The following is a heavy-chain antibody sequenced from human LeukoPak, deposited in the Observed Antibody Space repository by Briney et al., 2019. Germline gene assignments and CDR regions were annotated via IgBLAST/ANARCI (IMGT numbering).Heavy chain of an antibody. J-gene: IGHJ4*02. CDR3: ARPYVNYADDY. Sequence: GSLRLSCAASGFTFSSYAMSWVRQAPGKGLEWVAVISYDGSNKYYADSVKGRFTISRDNSKNTLYLQMNSLRAEDTAVYYCARPYVNYADDYWGQGTLVTVSS. D-gene: IGHD2-2*01. CDR1: GFTFSSYA. V-gene: IGHV3-30*03. CDR2: ISYDGSNK.